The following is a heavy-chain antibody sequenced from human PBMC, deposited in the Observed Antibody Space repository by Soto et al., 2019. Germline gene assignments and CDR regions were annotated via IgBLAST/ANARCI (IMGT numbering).Heavy chain of an antibody. CDR3: ASIPMVRGPSAY. CDR1: GFTFSTYW. CDR2: INGDGTTT. D-gene: IGHD3-10*01. Sequence: EVRLVESGGGLVQPGGSLRLSCAASGFTFSTYWMHWVRQAPGKGLVWVSRINGDGTTTQYADSVKGRFTISRDNAKNTLYLQINTLRGDDTAMYYCASIPMVRGPSAYWGQGTLVPVSS. J-gene: IGHJ4*02. V-gene: IGHV3-74*02.